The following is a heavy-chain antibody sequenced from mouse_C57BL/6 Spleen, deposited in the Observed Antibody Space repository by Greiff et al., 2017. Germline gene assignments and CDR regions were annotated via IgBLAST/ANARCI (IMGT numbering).Heavy chain of an antibody. D-gene: IGHD5-5*01. J-gene: IGHJ4*01. CDR2: IYPGDGDT. V-gene: IGHV1-80*01. CDR1: GYAFSSYW. CDR3: ARGDLPKDAMDY. Sequence: VQLQQSGAELVKPGASVKISCKASGYAFSSYWMNWVKQRPGTGLEWIGQIYPGDGDTNYNGKFKGKATLTADKSSSTAYMQLSSLTSEDSAVYVCARGDLPKDAMDYWGQGTSVTVSS.